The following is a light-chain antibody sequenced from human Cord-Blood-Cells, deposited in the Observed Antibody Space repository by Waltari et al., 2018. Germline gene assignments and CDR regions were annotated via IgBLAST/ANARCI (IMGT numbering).Light chain of an antibody. V-gene: IGKV3-11*01. CDR3: QQRSNWTPT. CDR1: QSVSSY. J-gene: IGKJ4*01. CDR2: DAS. Sequence: EIVLTQSPATLSLSPGERTTLSCPASQSVSSYLAWYQQKPGQAPRVLSYDASNRANGIPARFRGSGSGTDFPLTISSLEPEDFAVYYCQQRSNWTPTFGGGTKVEIK.